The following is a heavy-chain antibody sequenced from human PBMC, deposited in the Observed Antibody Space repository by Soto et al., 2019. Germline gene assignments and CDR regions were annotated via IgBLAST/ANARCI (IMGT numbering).Heavy chain of an antibody. Sequence: QVQLQESGPGLVKPSDTLSLTCAVSGYSISSSTSWGWIRQPPGKGLKWIGHIYHSGRTYYKPSLKSRVTMSVDTSKNQFSLKLSSVTAVDTAVYYCARKGEEGWFDPWGQGTLVTVSS. J-gene: IGHJ5*02. D-gene: IGHD2-21*01. CDR1: GYSISSSTS. CDR2: IYHSGRT. V-gene: IGHV4-28*01. CDR3: ARKGEEGWFDP.